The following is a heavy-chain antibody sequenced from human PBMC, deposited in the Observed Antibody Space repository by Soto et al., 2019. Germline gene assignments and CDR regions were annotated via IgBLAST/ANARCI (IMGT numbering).Heavy chain of an antibody. CDR2: IIPILNSP. D-gene: IGHD2-2*01. Sequence: QVQLVQSGAEVKKPGSSVKVSCKASGGTFGSYAITWVRRAPGQWLEWLGGIIPILNSPAYAQKFQARVVITADEITNTAYMELNSLRFDDTAVYYCAREAPYCTSATCPKFYDMDVWGQGTTVTVAS. CDR3: AREAPYCTSATCPKFYDMDV. V-gene: IGHV1-69*01. J-gene: IGHJ6*02. CDR1: GGTFGSYA.